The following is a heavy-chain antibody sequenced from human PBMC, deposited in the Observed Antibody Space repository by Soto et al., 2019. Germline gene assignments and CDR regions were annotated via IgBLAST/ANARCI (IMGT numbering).Heavy chain of an antibody. CDR3: ARGKLMEETYYYCGLAF. J-gene: IGHJ6*02. V-gene: IGHV1-3*01. CDR1: GYTFTTHA. CDR2: INGGTGQT. D-gene: IGHD1-1*01. Sequence: ASVKGSCKASGYTFTTHAMHWVRQAPGQSLEWMGWINGGTGQTKHSQRFQGRVNITRDTSASTAYMELSSLRSEDTAVYYCARGKLMEETYYYCGLAFCGQGTTVIVSS.